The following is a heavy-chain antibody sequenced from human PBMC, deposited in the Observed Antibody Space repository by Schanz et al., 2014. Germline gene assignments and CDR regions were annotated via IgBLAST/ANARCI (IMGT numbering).Heavy chain of an antibody. J-gene: IGHJ4*02. V-gene: IGHV3-21*02. CDR1: GFTFSSYW. Sequence: VQLVDSGGGLVKPGGSLRLSCAASGFTFSSYWMSWVRQAPGKGLEWVSSISWNSGSIDYADSVKGRFTISRDNAKNSLYLQMNSLRAEDTAVYYCVPMSIAAHWGQGTLVTVSS. D-gene: IGHD6-6*01. CDR2: ISWNSGSI. CDR3: VPMSIAAH.